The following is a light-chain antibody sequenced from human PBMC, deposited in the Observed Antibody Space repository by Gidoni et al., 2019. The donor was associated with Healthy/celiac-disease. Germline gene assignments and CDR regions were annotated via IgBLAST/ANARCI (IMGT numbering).Light chain of an antibody. Sequence: EIVFTHSPATLSLSPGERATLSCRASQSVSSYLAWYQQKPGQAPRLLIYDASNRATGIPARFSGSGSGTDFTFTISSREPEDFAVYYCQQRSNWPSYSFGQGTKLEIK. CDR3: QQRSNWPSYS. V-gene: IGKV3-11*01. CDR2: DAS. J-gene: IGKJ2*03. CDR1: QSVSSY.